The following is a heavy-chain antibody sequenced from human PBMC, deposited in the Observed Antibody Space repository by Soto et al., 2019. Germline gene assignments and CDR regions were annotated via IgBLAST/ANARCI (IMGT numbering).Heavy chain of an antibody. D-gene: IGHD6-19*01. V-gene: IGHV3-15*07. Sequence: EVQLVESGGGLAKPGGSLRLSCAASGFTFSNAWMNWVRQAPGKGLDWVGRIKSKTDGGTTDYAAPVKGRFTISRDDSKSTVHLQMNSLKTEDTGIYYCTTDIGWVAVDYFYYYGMDVWGQGTTVTVSS. CDR3: TTDIGWVAVDYFYYYGMDV. CDR2: IKSKTDGGTT. CDR1: GFTFSNAW. J-gene: IGHJ6*02.